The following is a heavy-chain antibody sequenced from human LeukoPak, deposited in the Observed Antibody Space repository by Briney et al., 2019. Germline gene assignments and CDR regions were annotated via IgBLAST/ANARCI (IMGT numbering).Heavy chain of an antibody. CDR2: INHSGST. CDR3: ARSLHYYYYYYMDV. V-gene: IGHV4-34*01. J-gene: IGHJ6*03. CDR1: GGSFSGYY. Sequence: SETLSLTCAVYGGSFSGYYWSWIRQPPGKGLEGIGEINHSGSTNYNPSLKSRVTISVDTSKNQFSLKLSSVTAADTAVYYCARSLHYYYYYYMDVWGKGTTVTVSS.